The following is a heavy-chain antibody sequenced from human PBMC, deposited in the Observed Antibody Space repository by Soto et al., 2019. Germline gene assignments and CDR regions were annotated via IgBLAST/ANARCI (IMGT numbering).Heavy chain of an antibody. CDR3: AREVATAYYYYGMDV. Sequence: ASVKVSCKASGYTFTSYGISWVRQAPGQGLEWMGWISGYNGNTNYAQKIQGRVTMTTDTSTRTAYMELRSLRSDDTAIYYCAREVATAYYYYGMDVWGQGTTVTVS. CDR2: ISGYNGNT. J-gene: IGHJ6*02. CDR1: GYTFTSYG. D-gene: IGHD3-10*01. V-gene: IGHV1-18*04.